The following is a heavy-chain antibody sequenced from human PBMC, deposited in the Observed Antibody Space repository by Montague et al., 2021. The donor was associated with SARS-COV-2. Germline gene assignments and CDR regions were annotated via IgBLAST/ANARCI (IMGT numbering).Heavy chain of an antibody. D-gene: IGHD5-18*01. V-gene: IGHV3-33*01. Sequence: SLRLSCAASGFTFSSYGMHWVRQAPGKGLEWVAVIWYDGSNKYYADSVKGRFTISRDNSKNTLCLQMNSLRAEDTAVYYCASQLVPRWYAFDVWGQGTMVTVSS. CDR1: GFTFSSYG. CDR3: ASQLVPRWYAFDV. CDR2: IWYDGSNK. J-gene: IGHJ3*01.